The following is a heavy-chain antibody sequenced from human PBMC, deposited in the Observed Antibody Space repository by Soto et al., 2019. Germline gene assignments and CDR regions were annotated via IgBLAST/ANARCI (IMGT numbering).Heavy chain of an antibody. CDR2: IYYSGST. Sequence: QVQLQESGPGLVKPSETLSLTCTVSGGSISSYYWSWIRQPPGKGLEWIGYIYYSGSTNYNPSLKSRGTISVDTSKNQFSLKLSSVTAADTAVYYCARGGSGYDFIYYYYGMDVWGQGTTVTVSS. CDR3: ARGGSGYDFIYYYYGMDV. D-gene: IGHD5-12*01. V-gene: IGHV4-59*01. J-gene: IGHJ6*02. CDR1: GGSISSYY.